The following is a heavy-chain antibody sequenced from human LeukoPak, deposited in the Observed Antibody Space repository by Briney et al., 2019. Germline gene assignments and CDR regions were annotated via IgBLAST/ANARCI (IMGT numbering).Heavy chain of an antibody. CDR1: GFTFSSYNL. CDR2: ISLTGRT. D-gene: IGHD1-26*01. Sequence: PGGSLRLSCVASGFTFSSYNLNWVRQAPGKGLEGVGEISLTGRTNYNPSLIGPVVMSLDESRNQLSLTLTSVTAADTAMYYCTRESGPYGPFGYWGQGTLVVVPS. J-gene: IGHJ4*02. V-gene: IGHV4-4*02. CDR3: TRESGPYGPFGY.